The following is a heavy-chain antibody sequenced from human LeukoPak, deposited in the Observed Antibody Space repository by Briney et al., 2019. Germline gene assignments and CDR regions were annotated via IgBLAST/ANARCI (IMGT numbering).Heavy chain of an antibody. Sequence: GGSLRLSCAASGFTVKSQTMSWVRQAPGKGLEWVSVMYDDGSIYYIGSAKGRFTISRENSTNTLYLQMNNLRADETAVYYCARDSPGTIPTEQYYGMDVWGQRTMVTV. J-gene: IGHJ6*02. CDR3: ARDSPGTIPTEQYYGMDV. CDR2: MYDDGSI. D-gene: IGHD1-26*01. CDR1: GFTVKSQT. V-gene: IGHV3-66*01.